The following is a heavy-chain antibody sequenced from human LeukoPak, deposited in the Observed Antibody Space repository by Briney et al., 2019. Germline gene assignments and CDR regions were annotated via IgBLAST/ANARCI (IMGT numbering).Heavy chain of an antibody. CDR1: GYTFTSYD. CDR2: MNPNSGNT. V-gene: IGHV1-8*03. CDR3: ARADYGDWSFDI. J-gene: IGHJ3*02. D-gene: IGHD4-17*01. Sequence: GASVKVSCKASGYTFTSYDINWVRQATGQGLEWMGWMNPNSGNTGYAQKFQGRVTITRNTSISTAYMELRSLRSDDTAVYYCARADYGDWSFDIWGQGTMVTVSS.